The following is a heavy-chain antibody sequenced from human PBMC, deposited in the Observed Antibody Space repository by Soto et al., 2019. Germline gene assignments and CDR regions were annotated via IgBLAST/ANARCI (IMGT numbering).Heavy chain of an antibody. CDR3: AREWSTSGDLDY. V-gene: IGHV3-30-3*01. D-gene: IGHD3-10*01. Sequence: QVQLVESGGGVVQPGRSLKLSCAASGFTFTSFSMQWVRQAPGKGLEWVAVISYDGSIEYYVDSVKGRFTISRDNSKNTLYLQMYSLRTEDTAVYFCAREWSTSGDLDYWGQGTLVTVSS. CDR2: ISYDGSIE. CDR1: GFTFTSFS. J-gene: IGHJ4*02.